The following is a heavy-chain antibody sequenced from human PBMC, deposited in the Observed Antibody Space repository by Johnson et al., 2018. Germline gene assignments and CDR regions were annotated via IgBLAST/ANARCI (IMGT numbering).Heavy chain of an antibody. Sequence: VQLVESGGDLIQPGGSLRLSCAASGFTVSSNYMSWVRQAPGKGLEWVAAIYSGGTTYYADSVKGRFTLSRDNSKNTLYLQMNSLRAEDTAVYYWATPLLAWEREGAFDIWGQGTMVTVSS. D-gene: IGHD1-26*01. V-gene: IGHV3-53*01. CDR1: GFTVSSNY. CDR3: ATPLLAWEREGAFDI. J-gene: IGHJ3*02. CDR2: IYSGGTT.